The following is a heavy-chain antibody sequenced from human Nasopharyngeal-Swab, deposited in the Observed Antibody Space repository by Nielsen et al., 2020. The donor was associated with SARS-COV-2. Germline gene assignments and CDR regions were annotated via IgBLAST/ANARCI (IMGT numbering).Heavy chain of an antibody. CDR1: GFTFSIYT. Sequence: GESLKISCAASGFTFSIYTMNRVRQAPGKGLEWVSAISSSGDYIYYAASVKGRFTISRDNAKNSLYLQMNSLRAEDAAVYYCVRDTPAMFAYWGQGTLVTVSS. CDR3: VRDTPAMFAY. CDR2: ISSSGDYI. J-gene: IGHJ4*02. V-gene: IGHV3-21*01.